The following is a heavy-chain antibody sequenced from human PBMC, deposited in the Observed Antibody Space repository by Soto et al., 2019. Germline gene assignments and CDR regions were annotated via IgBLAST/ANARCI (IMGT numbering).Heavy chain of an antibody. CDR3: ARDRHYCMYV. CDR1: GYTFTSYY. V-gene: IGHV1-46*01. CDR2: INPSGGST. J-gene: IGHJ6*02. Sequence: QVQLVQSGAEVKKPGASVKVSCKASGYTFTSYYMHWVRQAPGQGLEWMGIINPSGGSTCYAQKFRGSVTMTRDTSTSTGYMAVSSLSSEDPAVYYCARDRHYCMYVCGQGTTVTVAS.